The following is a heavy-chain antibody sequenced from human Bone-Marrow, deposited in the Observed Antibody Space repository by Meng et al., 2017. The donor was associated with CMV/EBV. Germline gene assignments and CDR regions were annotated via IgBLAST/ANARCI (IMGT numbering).Heavy chain of an antibody. V-gene: IGHV4-39*07. D-gene: IGHD2-21*01. J-gene: IGHJ4*02. CDR3: AGDPIAVPGLYFDS. Sequence: SETLSLTCSVSGGSINSRNFYWGWIRQPPGKGLQWIGNIYYSGNTYYNPSLKSRVTILVDTSTNQFSLRLGSVTAADTAVYYCAGDPIAVPGLYFDSWGQGTLVTVSS. CDR2: IYYSGNT. CDR1: GGSINSRNFY.